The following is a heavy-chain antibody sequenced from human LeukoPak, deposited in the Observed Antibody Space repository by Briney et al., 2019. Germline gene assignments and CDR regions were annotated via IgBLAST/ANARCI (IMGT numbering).Heavy chain of an antibody. CDR2: IYYSGST. CDR3: AKYSGHDTSGYYESRAFDI. J-gene: IGHJ3*02. V-gene: IGHV4-61*01. D-gene: IGHD3-22*01. CDR1: GGSVSSGSYY. Sequence: PSETLSLTCTVSGGSVSSGSYYWSWIRQPPGKGLEWIGYIYYSGSTNYNPSLKSRVTISVDTSKNQFSLKLSSVTAADTAVYYCAKYSGHDTSGYYESRAFDIWGQGTMVTVSS.